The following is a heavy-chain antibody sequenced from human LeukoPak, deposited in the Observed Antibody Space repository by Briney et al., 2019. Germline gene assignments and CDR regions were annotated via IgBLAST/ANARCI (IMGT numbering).Heavy chain of an antibody. Sequence: SETLSLTCTVSGGSISSYYWSWIRQPPGKGLEWIGYIYCSGSTNYNPSLKSRVTISVDTSKNQFPLKLSSVTAADTAVYYCASRRGYYYGMDVWGQGTTVTVSS. D-gene: IGHD3-10*01. CDR1: GGSISSYY. CDR3: ASRRGYYYGMDV. CDR2: IYCSGST. J-gene: IGHJ6*02. V-gene: IGHV4-59*01.